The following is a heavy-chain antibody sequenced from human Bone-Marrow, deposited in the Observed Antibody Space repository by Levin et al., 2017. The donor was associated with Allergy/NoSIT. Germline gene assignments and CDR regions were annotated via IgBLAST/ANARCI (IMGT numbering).Heavy chain of an antibody. V-gene: IGHV4-59*01. D-gene: IGHD2-21*02. CDR2: LSHSGGT. Sequence: ASETLSLTCSVSGASISTYYWSWIRQSPGKGLEWIVDLSHSGGTNYNPSLQGRVTASLDTSQNEISQTLNSVTAADTAVYYCARGILISCGGDCYPVFPNWGQGTPVTVSS. J-gene: IGHJ4*02. CDR3: ARGILISCGGDCYPVFPN. CDR1: GASISTYY.